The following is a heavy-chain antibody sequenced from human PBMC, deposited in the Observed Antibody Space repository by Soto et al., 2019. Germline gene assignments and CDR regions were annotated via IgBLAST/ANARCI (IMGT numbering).Heavy chain of an antibody. V-gene: IGHV1-18*01. J-gene: IGHJ4*02. D-gene: IGHD3-3*01. CDR3: ARDPHEFWTSYYFDY. CDR2: ISAYDGKT. Sequence: GASVKVSCKTSGYTFNTYGINWVRQAPGQGLELMGWISAYDGKTTYAEKFQGRVTLTTDTSTSTAYMELRSLRSDDTAIYYCARDPHEFWTSYYFDYWGQGTPVTVSS. CDR1: GYTFNTYG.